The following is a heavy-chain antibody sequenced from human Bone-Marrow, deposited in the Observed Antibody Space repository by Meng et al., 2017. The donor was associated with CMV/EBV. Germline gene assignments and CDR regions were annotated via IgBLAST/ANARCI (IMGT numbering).Heavy chain of an antibody. CDR3: ARGFRDIVATIGVSGNRHPYYFDY. J-gene: IGHJ4*02. V-gene: IGHV1-8*03. D-gene: IGHD5-12*01. CDR1: GYTFTGYY. Sequence: ASVKVSCKASGYTFTGYYMHWVRQAPGQGLEWMGWMNPNSGNTGYAQKFQGRVTITRNTSISTAYMELSSLRSEDTAVYYCARGFRDIVATIGVSGNRHPYYFDYWGQGTLVTVSS. CDR2: MNPNSGNT.